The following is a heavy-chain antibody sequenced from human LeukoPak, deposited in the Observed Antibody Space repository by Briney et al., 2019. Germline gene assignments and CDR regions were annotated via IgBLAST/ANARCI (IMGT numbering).Heavy chain of an antibody. CDR2: ISYDGTKT. J-gene: IGHJ4*02. Sequence: PGRSLRLSGAASGFSLRSYAIHWVRQAPGKGLEWVAVISYDGTKTYYADSVKGRFTISRDNSKNSLYVEMNSLRAEDTAVYYCASGLFFGVPGAPSDSWGQGTLVTVSS. V-gene: IGHV3-30-3*01. CDR1: GFSLRSYA. CDR3: ASGLFFGVPGAPSDS. D-gene: IGHD3-3*01.